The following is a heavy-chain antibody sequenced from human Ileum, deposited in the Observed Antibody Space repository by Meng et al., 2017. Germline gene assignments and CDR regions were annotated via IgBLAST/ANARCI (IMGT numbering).Heavy chain of an antibody. D-gene: IGHD2-8*01. Sequence: GGSLRLSCAASGFTFKNFAMHWVRQTPRKGLEWVAVISSDGNIQYYADSVKGRFSFSRDNSQNTMYQQMNSLRLDDTAVYYCARDLRPGTYAEGRYFYYWGQGTLVTVSS. CDR3: ARDLRPGTYAEGRYFYY. CDR1: GFTFKNFA. J-gene: IGHJ4*02. CDR2: ISSDGNIQ. V-gene: IGHV3-30*01.